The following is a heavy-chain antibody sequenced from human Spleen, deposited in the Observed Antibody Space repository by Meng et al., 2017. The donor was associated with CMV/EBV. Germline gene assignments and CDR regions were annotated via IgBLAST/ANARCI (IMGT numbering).Heavy chain of an antibody. CDR1: GFSVSKYY. D-gene: IGHD1-26*01. CDR3: ARDYSREPEWYFDL. Sequence: ASGFSVSKYYMSWVRQAPGRGLEWVSVMYSDGSTYYADSVKGRFTMSRDNSKNTLFLQMNSLRGDDTAVYYCARDYSREPEWYFDLWGRGTLVTVSS. V-gene: IGHV3-53*01. CDR2: MYSDGST. J-gene: IGHJ2*01.